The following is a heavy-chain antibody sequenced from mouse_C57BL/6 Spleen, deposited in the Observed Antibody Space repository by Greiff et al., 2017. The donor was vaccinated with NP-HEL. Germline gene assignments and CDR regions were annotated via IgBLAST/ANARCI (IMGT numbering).Heavy chain of an antibody. V-gene: IGHV1-61*01. CDR2: IYPSDSDT. J-gene: IGHJ3*01. CDR3: ARGATVGARGFAD. D-gene: IGHD1-1*01. Sequence: QVQLQQPGAELVRPGSSVKLSCKASGYTFTSYWMDWVKQRPGQGLEWIGNIYPSDSDTHYNQKFKDKATLTVDKSSSTAYMQRSSLTSEDSAVYDCARGATVGARGFADWGQGTLVTVSA. CDR1: GYTFTSYW.